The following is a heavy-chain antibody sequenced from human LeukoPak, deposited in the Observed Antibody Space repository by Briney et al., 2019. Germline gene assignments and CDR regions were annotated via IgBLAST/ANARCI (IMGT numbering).Heavy chain of an antibody. V-gene: IGHV3-48*04. CDR2: ISSSSSTI. CDR1: GFTFSSYS. CDR3: ARKTYYYDSSDFGWFDF. D-gene: IGHD3-22*01. Sequence: GGSLRLSCAASGFTFSSYSMNWVRQAPGKGLEWVSYISSSSSTIYYADPVKGRFTISRDNAKNSLYLQMNSLRAEDTAVYYCARKTYYYDSSDFGWFDFWGQGTLVNVSS. J-gene: IGHJ5*01.